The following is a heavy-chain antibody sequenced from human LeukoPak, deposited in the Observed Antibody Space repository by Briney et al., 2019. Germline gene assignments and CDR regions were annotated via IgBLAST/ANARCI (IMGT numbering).Heavy chain of an antibody. CDR2: IDYSGST. CDR1: GGSISSSC. Sequence: PSETLSLTCTVSGGSISSSCGSWIRQPPGKWLEWIGYIDYSGSTNYNPSLKSRVTISVDTSKNQFSLRLSSVTAADTALYYCARHAAFADYQSHLSHFDYWGQGTLVTVSS. D-gene: IGHD4/OR15-4a*01. J-gene: IGHJ4*02. V-gene: IGHV4-59*08. CDR3: ARHAAFADYQSHLSHFDY.